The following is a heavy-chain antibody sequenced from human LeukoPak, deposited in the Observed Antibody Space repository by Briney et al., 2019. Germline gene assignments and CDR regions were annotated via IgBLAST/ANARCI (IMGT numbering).Heavy chain of an antibody. V-gene: IGHV3-53*01. D-gene: IGHD2-2*01. CDR3: ARGIRDCSRTTCYQPFDY. Sequence: GGSLRLSCAASGLIFSNNYMSWVRQAPGKGLEWVSIVYSGGHTYYADSVKGRFTISRDKSKNTLYLQMSSLRAEDTAVYYCARGIRDCSRTTCYQPFDYWGQGALVTVSS. CDR1: GLIFSNNY. CDR2: VYSGGHT. J-gene: IGHJ4*02.